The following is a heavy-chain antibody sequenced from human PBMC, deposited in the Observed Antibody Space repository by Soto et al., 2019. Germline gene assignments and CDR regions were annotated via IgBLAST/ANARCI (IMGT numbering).Heavy chain of an antibody. CDR1: GGSISSGGYY. J-gene: IGHJ4*02. Sequence: QVQLQESGPGLVKPSQTLSLTCTVSGGSISSGGYYWSWIRQHPGKGLEWIGYIYYSGSTYYNPSLKIRVTIPVDTSKDHLSPYVSSVNAADTAVYFCAAIYSGSPGGALRYWGQGNPVTVSS. V-gene: IGHV4-31*03. CDR3: AAIYSGSPGGALRY. D-gene: IGHD1-26*01. CDR2: IYYSGST.